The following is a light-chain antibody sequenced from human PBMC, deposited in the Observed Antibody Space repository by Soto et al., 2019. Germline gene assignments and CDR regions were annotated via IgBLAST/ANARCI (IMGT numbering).Light chain of an antibody. V-gene: IGKV1-27*01. CDR1: QGIRDY. J-gene: IGKJ1*01. CDR2: GAS. CDR3: QKFDSAPWT. Sequence: DIQMTQSPSSLSASVGDRVTIACRASQGIRDYLAWYQQKPGKVPKLLVYGASTLQSGVPSRFSGSGSGTDFTLTISSLQPGDVATYFCQKFDSAPWTFGQGTKVEIK.